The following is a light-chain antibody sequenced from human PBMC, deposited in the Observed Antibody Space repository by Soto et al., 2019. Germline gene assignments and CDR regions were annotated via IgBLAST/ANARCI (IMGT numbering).Light chain of an antibody. CDR1: NSNIASNT. Sequence: QSVLTQPPSASETPGQTVSISCSGSNSNIASNTVNWYQHLPGTAPILLIYYNNQRPSRVPDRFSGSKSGTSASLAISGLQSEHESDYYCAAWDDTIKRYVFGPGTKANV. J-gene: IGLJ1*01. CDR2: YNN. CDR3: AAWDDTIKRYV. V-gene: IGLV1-44*01.